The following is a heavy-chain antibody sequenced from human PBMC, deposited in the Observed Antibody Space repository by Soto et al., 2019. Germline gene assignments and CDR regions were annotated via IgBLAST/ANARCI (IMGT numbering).Heavy chain of an antibody. V-gene: IGHV3-23*01. D-gene: IGHD3-10*01. CDR1: RFTFSGYS. CDR3: AKKFDAGPGSQYLNC. CDR2: FRNNGDDGMT. Sequence: GGSLMLCSATSRFTFSGYSMSWVRQSPGKLVEWVSGFRNNGDDGMTYYADSSKGRFTVSREKSKKTLFLQMDNLRAEDTPRYYRAKKFDAGPGSQYLNCGGQGALVTVSS. J-gene: IGHJ1*01.